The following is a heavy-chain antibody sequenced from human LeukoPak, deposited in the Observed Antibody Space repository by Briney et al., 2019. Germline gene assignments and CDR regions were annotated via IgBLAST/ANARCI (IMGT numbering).Heavy chain of an antibody. J-gene: IGHJ6*03. V-gene: IGHV3-20*04. D-gene: IGHD4-17*01. Sequence: ETLSLTCTVSGGSMSSYYWNWIRQPPGKGLEWVSGINWNGGSTGYADSVKGRFTISRDNAKNSLYLQMNSRRAEDTALYYCARSKPYGPPPYYYYYYMDVWGKGTTVTVSS. CDR1: GGSMSSYY. CDR2: INWNGGST. CDR3: ARSKPYGPPPYYYYYYMDV.